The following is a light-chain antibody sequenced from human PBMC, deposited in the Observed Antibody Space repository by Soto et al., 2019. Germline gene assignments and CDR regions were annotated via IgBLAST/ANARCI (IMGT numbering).Light chain of an antibody. J-gene: IGKJ4*01. CDR1: QSIGSS. Sequence: DIQMTQSPSSVSASVGDRVTISCRASQSIGSSLVWYQQKPEKAPTLLISDASILQSGVPSRFTGGGSGTHFTLTLSNLQPEDSATYFCQQADSLPLTFGGGTKVEI. V-gene: IGKV1-12*01. CDR3: QQADSLPLT. CDR2: DAS.